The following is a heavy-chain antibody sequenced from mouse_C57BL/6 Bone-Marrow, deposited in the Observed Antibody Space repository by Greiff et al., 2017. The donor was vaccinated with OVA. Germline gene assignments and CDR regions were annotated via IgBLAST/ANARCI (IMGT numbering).Heavy chain of an antibody. Sequence: VQLQQSGPGLVQPSPSLSITCTVSGFSLTSYGVHWVRQSPGKGLEWLGVIWRGGSTDYNAAFMSRLSITKDNSKSQVFFKMNSLQADDTAIYYCAKDYYGRRGYFDVWGTGTTVTVSS. D-gene: IGHD1-1*01. V-gene: IGHV2-5*01. CDR3: AKDYYGRRGYFDV. J-gene: IGHJ1*03. CDR1: GFSLTSYG. CDR2: IWRGGST.